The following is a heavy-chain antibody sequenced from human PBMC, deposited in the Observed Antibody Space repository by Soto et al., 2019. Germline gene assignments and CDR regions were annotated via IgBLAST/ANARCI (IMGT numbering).Heavy chain of an antibody. J-gene: IGHJ3*01. Sequence: EVQLLESGGGLVQPGGSLRLSCAASGFTFNNYGMNWVRQAPGKELEWVSGISGSGGTTYYADSVKGRVTISRDNSKNTVFLQMNSLTTEDTAVYYCATGWYWGAFDVWGQGAMVTVSS. CDR1: GFTFNNYG. D-gene: IGHD6-19*01. V-gene: IGHV3-23*01. CDR2: ISGSGGTT. CDR3: ATGWYWGAFDV.